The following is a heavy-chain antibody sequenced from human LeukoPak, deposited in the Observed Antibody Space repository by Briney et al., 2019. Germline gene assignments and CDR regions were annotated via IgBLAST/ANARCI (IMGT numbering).Heavy chain of an antibody. CDR2: IYPGDSDT. D-gene: IGHD4-17*01. J-gene: IGHJ5*02. Sequence: GESLKISCKGSGYSFTSYWIGWVRQMPGKGLEWMGFIYPGDSDTRYSASFQGQVTISADKPISTAYLQWSSLKASDTAMYYCARPYGAAYNWFDPWGQGTLVTVSS. CDR1: GYSFTSYW. CDR3: ARPYGAAYNWFDP. V-gene: IGHV5-51*01.